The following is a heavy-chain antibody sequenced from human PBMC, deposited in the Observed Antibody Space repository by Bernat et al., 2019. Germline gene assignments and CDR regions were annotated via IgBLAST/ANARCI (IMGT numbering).Heavy chain of an antibody. Sequence: EVQLVQSGAEVKKPGESLRISCKGSGYSFTSYWISWVRQMPGKGLEWMGRIDPSDSYTNYSPSFQGHVTISADKSISTAYLQWSSLKASDTAMYYCARPQDYCSSTSCYGGGEGAFDIWGQGTMVTVSS. J-gene: IGHJ3*02. CDR1: GYSFTSYW. V-gene: IGHV5-10-1*01. D-gene: IGHD2-2*01. CDR3: ARPQDYCSSTSCYGGGEGAFDI. CDR2: IDPSDSYT.